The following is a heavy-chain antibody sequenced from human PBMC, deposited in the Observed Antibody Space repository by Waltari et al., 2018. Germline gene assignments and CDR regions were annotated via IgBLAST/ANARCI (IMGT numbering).Heavy chain of an antibody. D-gene: IGHD5-12*01. J-gene: IGHJ4*02. CDR3: AKRHGYSGYEDY. V-gene: IGHV3-23*01. CDR2: ISGSGGST. Sequence: EVQLLESGGGLVQPGGSLRLSCAASGFTFSSYAMSWVRQAPGKGLEWVSAISGSGGSTYYADSVTGRFTISRDNSKNTLYLQMNSLRAEDTAVYYCAKRHGYSGYEDYWGQGTLVTVSS. CDR1: GFTFSSYA.